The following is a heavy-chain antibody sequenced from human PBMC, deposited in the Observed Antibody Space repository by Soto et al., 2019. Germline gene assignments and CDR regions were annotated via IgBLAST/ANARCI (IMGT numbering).Heavy chain of an antibody. Sequence: PGESLKISCKISGYRFSSFWIAWVRHMPGKGLECMGRIDPRDSYTNYSPSFQGHVTISSDKSISTAYLQWSSLQASDTAIYFCARQVVPGAMFDSWGQGTLVTVSS. CDR3: ARQVVPGAMFDS. CDR1: GYRFSSFW. D-gene: IGHD2-2*01. CDR2: IDPRDSYT. V-gene: IGHV5-10-1*01. J-gene: IGHJ4*02.